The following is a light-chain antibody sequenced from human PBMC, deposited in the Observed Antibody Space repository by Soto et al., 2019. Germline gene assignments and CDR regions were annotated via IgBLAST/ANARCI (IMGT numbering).Light chain of an antibody. V-gene: IGKV1-5*01. CDR2: DAS. CDR1: QSIGGS. Sequence: DIQMTQSPSTLSASVGDRVTITCRASQSIGGSLAWYQQKPGKAPKLLIYDASSLQSGVPSRFSGSGSGTEFTLTISSLQPDDFAAYYCQRYDSYPFTFGQGTKLEIK. CDR3: QRYDSYPFT. J-gene: IGKJ2*01.